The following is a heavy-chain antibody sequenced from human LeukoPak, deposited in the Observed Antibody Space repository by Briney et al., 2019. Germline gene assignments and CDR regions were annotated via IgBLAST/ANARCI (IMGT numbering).Heavy chain of an antibody. Sequence: PSETLSLTCTVSGGSISNYYWSWIRQPPGKGLEWIGYIYYSGSTSYNPSLKSRVTISVDTSKNQFSLKLSSVTAADPAVYFCARYCSCVSCYSRALDSLGQGTLVTVSS. CDR3: ARYCSCVSCYSRALDS. J-gene: IGHJ4*02. D-gene: IGHD2-15*01. CDR2: IYYSGST. CDR1: GGSISNYY. V-gene: IGHV4-59*01.